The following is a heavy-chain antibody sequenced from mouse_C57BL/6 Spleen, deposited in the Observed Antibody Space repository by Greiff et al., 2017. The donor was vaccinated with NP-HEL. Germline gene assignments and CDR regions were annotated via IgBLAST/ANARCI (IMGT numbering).Heavy chain of an antibody. CDR2: IDPSDSYT. J-gene: IGHJ4*01. CDR1: GYTFTSYW. CDR3: ARYSKGAMDY. D-gene: IGHD2-5*01. Sequence: QVQLQQPGAELVKPGASVKLSCKASGYTFTSYWMQWVKQRPGQGLEWIGEIDPSDSYTNYNQKFKGKATLTVDTSSSTAYMQLSSLTSEDSAVYYCARYSKGAMDYWGQGTSVTVSS. V-gene: IGHV1-50*01.